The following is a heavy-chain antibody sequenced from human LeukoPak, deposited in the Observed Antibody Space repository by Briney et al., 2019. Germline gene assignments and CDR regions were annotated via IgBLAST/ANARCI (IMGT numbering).Heavy chain of an antibody. CDR1: GYTLTSYY. D-gene: IGHD3-22*01. CDR3: ARDPYYYDSSGYYLDY. CDR2: INPSGGST. J-gene: IGHJ4*02. V-gene: IGHV1-46*01. Sequence: GASVKVSCKASGYTLTSYYMHWVRQAPGQGLEWMGIINPSGGSTSYAQKFQGRVTMTRDTSTSTVYMELSSLRSEDTAVYYCARDPYYYDSSGYYLDYWGQGTLVTVSS.